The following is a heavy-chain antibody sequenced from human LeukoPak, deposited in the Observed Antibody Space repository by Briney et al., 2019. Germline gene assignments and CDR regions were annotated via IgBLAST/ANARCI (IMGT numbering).Heavy chain of an antibody. D-gene: IGHD5-24*01. Sequence: GGSLRLSCAASGFTFSSYWMSWVRQAPGKGLEWVANIKEDENEKYFVDSVEGRFTISRDNAKNSLYLQMNSLRAEDTAVYYCARNFLGRWLQIYYYYYMDVWGKGTTVTISS. CDR3: ARNFLGRWLQIYYYYYMDV. CDR1: GFTFSSYW. CDR2: IKEDENEK. J-gene: IGHJ6*03. V-gene: IGHV3-7*01.